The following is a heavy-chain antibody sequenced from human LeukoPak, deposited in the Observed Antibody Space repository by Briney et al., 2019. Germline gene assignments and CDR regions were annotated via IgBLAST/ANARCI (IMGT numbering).Heavy chain of an antibody. V-gene: IGHV3-30-3*01. CDR3: ARDRVGATDYFDY. Sequence: SGGSLRLSCAASGFTFSSYAMHWVRQAPGKGLEWVAVISYDGSNKYYADSVKGRFTISRDNSKNTLYLQMNSLRAEDTAVYYCARDRVGATDYFDYWGQGILVTVSS. J-gene: IGHJ4*02. D-gene: IGHD1-26*01. CDR2: ISYDGSNK. CDR1: GFTFSSYA.